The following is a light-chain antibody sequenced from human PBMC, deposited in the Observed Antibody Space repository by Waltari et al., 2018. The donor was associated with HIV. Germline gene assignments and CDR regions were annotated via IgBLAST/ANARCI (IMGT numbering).Light chain of an antibody. CDR2: QDS. V-gene: IGLV3-1*01. Sequence: SSELPQPPSVSVSPGQPARIPSSGAHLRDKYPCWYQQKPGQSPVLVIYQDSKRPSGIPERFSGSNSGNTATLTISGTQAMDEADYYCQAWDSSTDVVFGGGTKLTVL. CDR1: HLRDKY. CDR3: QAWDSSTDVV. J-gene: IGLJ2*01.